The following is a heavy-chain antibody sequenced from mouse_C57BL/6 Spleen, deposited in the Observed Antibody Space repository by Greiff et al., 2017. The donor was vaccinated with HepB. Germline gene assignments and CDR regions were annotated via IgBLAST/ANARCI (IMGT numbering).Heavy chain of an antibody. CDR3: ARSNNGYWPFYAMDY. J-gene: IGHJ4*01. D-gene: IGHD2-3*01. CDR2: INPNNGGT. V-gene: IGHV1-26*01. CDR1: GYTFTDYY. Sequence: EVQLQQSGPELVKPGASVKISCKASGYTFTDYYMHWVKQSHGKSLEWIGDINPNNGGTSYNQKFKGKATLTVDKSSSTAYMELRSLTSEDSAVYYCARSNNGYWPFYAMDYWGQGTSVTVSS.